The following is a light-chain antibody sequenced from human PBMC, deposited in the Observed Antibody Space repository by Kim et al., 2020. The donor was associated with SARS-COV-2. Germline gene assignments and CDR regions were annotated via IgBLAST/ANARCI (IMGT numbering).Light chain of an antibody. J-gene: IGLJ3*02. CDR2: GYN. CDR1: NSRVGGNL. V-gene: IGLV1-44*01. CDR3: ATWDDRLNSPV. Sequence: GQGFTISCSGSNSRVGGNLVSWYRQLPGTAPKVVLYGYNKRPPGVPDRISGSTSGTAASLAISGLRSEDDGDYYCATWDDRLNSPVFGGGTQLTVL.